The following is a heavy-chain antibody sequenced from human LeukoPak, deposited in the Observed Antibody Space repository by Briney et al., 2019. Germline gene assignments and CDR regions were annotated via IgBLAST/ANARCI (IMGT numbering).Heavy chain of an antibody. V-gene: IGHV1-18*01. CDR3: ARGGGSVVVTRFDY. J-gene: IGHJ4*02. CDR2: ISAYNGNT. Sequence: GASVKVSCKASGYTFTSYGISWVRQAPGQGLEGMGWISAYNGNTNYAQKPQGRVTMTTDTSESTAYMELRSLRSDDTAVYYCARGGGSVVVTRFDYWGQGTLVTVSS. CDR1: GYTFTSYG. D-gene: IGHD2-21*02.